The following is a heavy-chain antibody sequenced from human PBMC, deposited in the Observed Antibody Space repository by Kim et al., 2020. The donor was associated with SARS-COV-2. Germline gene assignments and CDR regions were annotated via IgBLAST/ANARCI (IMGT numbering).Heavy chain of an antibody. V-gene: IGHV4-34*01. CDR3: ARSAGSGSYYKGFYFDY. Sequence: SETLSLTCAVYGGSFSGYYWSWIRQPPGKGLEWIGEINHSGSTNYNPSLKSRVTISVDTSKNQFSLKLSSVTAADTAVYYCARSAGSGSYYKGFYFDYWGQGTLVTVSS. CDR2: INHSGST. J-gene: IGHJ4*02. CDR1: GGSFSGYY. D-gene: IGHD3-10*01.